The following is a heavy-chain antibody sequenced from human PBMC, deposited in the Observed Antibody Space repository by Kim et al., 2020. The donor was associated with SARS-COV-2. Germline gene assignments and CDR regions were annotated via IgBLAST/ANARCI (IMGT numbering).Heavy chain of an antibody. J-gene: IGHJ4*02. CDR3: AKEGYSSGCFDY. D-gene: IGHD6-19*01. V-gene: IGHV3-30*02. Sequence: GSVTGRFTISREKSKNTLYLQMNSLRAEDTAVYYCAKEGYSSGCFDYWGQGTLVTVSS.